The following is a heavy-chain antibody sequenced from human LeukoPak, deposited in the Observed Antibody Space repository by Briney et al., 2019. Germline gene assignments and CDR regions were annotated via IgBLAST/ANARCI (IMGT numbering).Heavy chain of an antibody. CDR2: IYHSGST. D-gene: IGHD3-16*01. J-gene: IGHJ5*02. Sequence: SQTLSLTCAVSGGSISSGGYSWSWIRQPPGKGLEWIGYIYHSGSTYYNPSLKSRVTISVDRSKNQFSLKLSSVTAADTAVYYCARSLASNWFDPWGLGTLVTVSS. CDR3: ARSLASNWFDP. CDR1: GGSISSGGYS. V-gene: IGHV4-30-2*01.